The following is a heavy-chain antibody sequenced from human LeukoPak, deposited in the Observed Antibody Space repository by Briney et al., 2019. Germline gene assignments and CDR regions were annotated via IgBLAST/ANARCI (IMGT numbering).Heavy chain of an antibody. V-gene: IGHV3-74*01. Sequence: PGGSLRLSCAASGFTFSSYWMHWVRQAPGKGLVWVSRINSDGSSTSYADSVKGRFTISRDNAKNTLYLQMNSLRAEDTAVYYCAIQGYCSGGSCYSTYFDYWGQGTLVTVS. D-gene: IGHD2-15*01. J-gene: IGHJ4*02. CDR1: GFTFSSYW. CDR2: INSDGSST. CDR3: AIQGYCSGGSCYSTYFDY.